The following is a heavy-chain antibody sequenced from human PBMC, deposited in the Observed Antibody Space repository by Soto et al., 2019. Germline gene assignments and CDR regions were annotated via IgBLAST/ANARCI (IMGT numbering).Heavy chain of an antibody. D-gene: IGHD1-26*01. Sequence: PTLSLTCAITGESVSSNSAGWSWVRQSASRGLEWLGRTYYRSKWYYEYAVSVRGRITINPDTSKNQYSLQLNSVTPEDTAVYFCARGEQYSGRIFDYWGQGTLVTVSS. CDR2: TYYRSKWYY. J-gene: IGHJ4*01. CDR1: GESVSSNSAG. V-gene: IGHV6-1*01. CDR3: ARGEQYSGRIFDY.